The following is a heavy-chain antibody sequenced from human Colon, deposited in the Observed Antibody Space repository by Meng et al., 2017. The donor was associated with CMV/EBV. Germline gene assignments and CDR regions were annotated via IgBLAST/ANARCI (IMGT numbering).Heavy chain of an antibody. D-gene: IGHD2-21*02. J-gene: IGHJ4*02. V-gene: IGHV3-23*01. CDR3: AKYVVPGRTAGFDY. CDR2: IDFSGGAT. CDR1: GFTFNSCD. Sequence: SGFTFNSCDMNWVRQDPGKGLEWVSTIDFSGGATYYADAVKGRFTISRDNSKNTLFLQMNSLTVEDTAVYFCAKYVVPGRTAGFDYWGQGTLVTVSS.